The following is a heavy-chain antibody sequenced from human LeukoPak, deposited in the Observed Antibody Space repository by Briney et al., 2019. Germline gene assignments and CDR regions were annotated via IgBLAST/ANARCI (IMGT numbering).Heavy chain of an antibody. CDR3: ASTPGGGATNLGFDY. V-gene: IGHV1-69*04. CDR2: IIPILGIA. J-gene: IGHJ4*02. D-gene: IGHD1-26*01. CDR1: GGTFFSYA. Sequence: VASVRVSCKASGGTFFSYAISWVRQAPGQGLEWMGRIIPILGIANYAQKFQGRVTITADKSTSTAYMEPSSLRSEDAAVYYCASTPGGGATNLGFDYWGQGTLVTVSS.